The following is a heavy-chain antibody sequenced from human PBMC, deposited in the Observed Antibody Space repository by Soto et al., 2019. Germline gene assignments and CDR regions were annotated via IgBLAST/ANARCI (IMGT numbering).Heavy chain of an antibody. J-gene: IGHJ4*02. D-gene: IGHD6-19*01. CDR2: IYYSGST. CDR1: GGSISSYY. V-gene: IGHV4-59*01. Sequence: SETPSLTCTVSGGSISSYYWSWIRQPPGKGLEWIGYIYYSGSTNYNPSLKSRVTISVDTSKNQISLKLSSVTAADTAVYYCARDQGIAVAVFDYWGQGTLVTVS. CDR3: ARDQGIAVAVFDY.